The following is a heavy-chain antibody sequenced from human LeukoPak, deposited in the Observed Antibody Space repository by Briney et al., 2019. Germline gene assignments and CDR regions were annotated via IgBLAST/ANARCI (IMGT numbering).Heavy chain of an antibody. CDR3: ARAYYYDSSGYPDAFDI. CDR2: ISAYNGNT. CDR1: VYTFTSYG. Sequence: ASVKVSCKASVYTFTSYGISWVRQAPGQGLEGVGWISAYNGNTNYAQKLQGRVTMTTDTSTSTAYMELRSLRSDDTAVYYCARAYYYDSSGYPDAFDIWGQGTMVTVSS. V-gene: IGHV1-18*01. J-gene: IGHJ3*02. D-gene: IGHD3-22*01.